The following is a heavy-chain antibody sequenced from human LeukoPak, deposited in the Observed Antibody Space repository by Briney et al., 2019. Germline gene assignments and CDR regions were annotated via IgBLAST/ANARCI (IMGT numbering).Heavy chain of an antibody. V-gene: IGHV4-59*03. Sequence: SETLSLTCTFSGVSYSPGHWSWIRQPPGKGLEWIGVICDNGTTNYNPSLKSRVTISVDTSTRQFSLKLSSLAAADTAVYYCATGRDSYKTGHWGQGTLVTVSS. CDR1: GVSYSPGH. J-gene: IGHJ4*02. CDR2: ICDNGTT. CDR3: ATGRDSYKTGH. D-gene: IGHD5-24*01.